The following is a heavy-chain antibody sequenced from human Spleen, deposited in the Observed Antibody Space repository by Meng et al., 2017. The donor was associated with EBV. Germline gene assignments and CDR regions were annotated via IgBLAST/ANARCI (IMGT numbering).Heavy chain of an antibody. Sequence: QVQLVQSGAEVKKPGSSVQVSGKASGGTFSGYAISWVRQAPGQGLEWMGMIIPMFRTTTYAQKFQDRVTITADTSTTTAYMELNSLTFADTAVYYCARGTSTEIMDFDCWGQGTLVTVSS. CDR1: GGTFSGYA. CDR2: IIPMFRTT. CDR3: ARGTSTEIMDFDC. V-gene: IGHV1-69*06. J-gene: IGHJ4*02. D-gene: IGHD1-1*01.